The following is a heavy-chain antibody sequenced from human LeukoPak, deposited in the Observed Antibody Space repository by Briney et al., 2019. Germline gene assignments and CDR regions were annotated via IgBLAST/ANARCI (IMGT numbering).Heavy chain of an antibody. CDR2: INAGNGNT. J-gene: IGHJ4*02. V-gene: IGHV1-3*01. CDR1: GYTFTSYA. Sequence: GESLKISCQASGYTFTSYAMHWVRQAPGQRLEWMGWINAGNGNTKYSQKFQGRVTITRDTSADTAYMELSSLRSEDTAVYYCARLKYCTNDVCYAGFDYWGQGTLVTVSS. CDR3: ARLKYCTNDVCYAGFDY. D-gene: IGHD2-8*01.